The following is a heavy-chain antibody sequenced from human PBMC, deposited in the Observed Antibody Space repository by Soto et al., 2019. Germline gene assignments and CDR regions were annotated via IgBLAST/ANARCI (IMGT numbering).Heavy chain of an antibody. CDR2: LYYSGST. Sequence: SETLSLTCAVSGFPISSGYYWGWIRQPPGMGLEWIGSLYYSGSTYHNPSLKSRVTISVDTSKNQFSLKLSSVTAADTAVYYWARDWYGDGYNGGYFDYWGKGTLVTVSS. CDR1: GFPISSGYY. V-gene: IGHV4-38-2*02. CDR3: ARDWYGDGYNGGYFDY. J-gene: IGHJ4*02. D-gene: IGHD5-12*01.